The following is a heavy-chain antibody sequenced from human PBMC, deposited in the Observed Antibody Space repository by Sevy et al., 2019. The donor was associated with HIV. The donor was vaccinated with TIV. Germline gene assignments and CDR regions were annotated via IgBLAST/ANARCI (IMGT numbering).Heavy chain of an antibody. V-gene: IGHV3-9*01. D-gene: IGHD3-10*01. CDR2: ISWNSGSI. CDR1: GFTFDDYA. CDR3: AKDRYGSGSLFDY. Sequence: SLKISCAASGFTFDDYAMHWVRQAPGKGLEWVSGISWNSGSIGYADSVKGRFTISRDNAKNSLYLQMNSLRAEDTALYYCAKDRYGSGSLFDYWGQGTLVTVSS. J-gene: IGHJ4*02.